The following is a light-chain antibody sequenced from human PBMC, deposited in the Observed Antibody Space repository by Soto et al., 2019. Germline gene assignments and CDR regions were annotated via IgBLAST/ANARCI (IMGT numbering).Light chain of an antibody. CDR2: DAS. J-gene: IGKJ5*01. V-gene: IGKV1-33*01. CDR1: QNINNY. CDR3: QQYKNIPT. Sequence: DIQLTQSSYSPSASVGDIVTITYQASQNINNYSNWSPPXPGRAPXXLIYDASNLEAGVPSWFRGSGSGTDFTFTISRLQPEDIATDYCQQYKNIPTFGQGTRLEIK.